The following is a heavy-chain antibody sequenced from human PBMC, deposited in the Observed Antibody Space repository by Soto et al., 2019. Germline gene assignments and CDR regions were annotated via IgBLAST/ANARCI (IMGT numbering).Heavy chain of an antibody. CDR2: IYYSGST. V-gene: IGHV4-39*01. J-gene: IGHJ5*02. CDR1: GGSISSSSYY. D-gene: IGHD6-13*01. CDR3: ARQRIAAAGTSDNWFDP. Sequence: SETLSLTCTVSGGSISSSSYYWGWIRQPPGKGLEWIGSIYYSGSTYYHPSLKSRVTISVDTSKNQFSLKLSSVTAADTAVYYCARQRIAAAGTSDNWFDPWGQGTLVTVSS.